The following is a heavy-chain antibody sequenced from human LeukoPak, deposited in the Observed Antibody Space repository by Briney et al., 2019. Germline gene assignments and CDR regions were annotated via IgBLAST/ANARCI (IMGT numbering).Heavy chain of an antibody. CDR1: GFTFSSYW. J-gene: IGHJ4*02. Sequence: GGSLGLSCAASGFTFSSYWMSWVRQASGKGLEWVANIKQDGSEKYYVDSVKGRFTISRDNAKNSLYLQMNSLRAEDTAVYYCARGRPEYYYDSSGYINFDYWGQGTLVTVSS. D-gene: IGHD3-22*01. CDR3: ARGRPEYYYDSSGYINFDY. CDR2: IKQDGSEK. V-gene: IGHV3-7*01.